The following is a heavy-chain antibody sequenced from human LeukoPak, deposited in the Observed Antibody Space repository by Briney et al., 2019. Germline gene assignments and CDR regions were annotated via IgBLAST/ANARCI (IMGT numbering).Heavy chain of an antibody. J-gene: IGHJ4*02. CDR2: IQPNSGGT. CDR1: GYTFTGYY. V-gene: IGHV1-2*06. D-gene: IGHD1-26*01. CDR3: ARDQWELLFDY. Sequence: SVKVASHASGYTFTGYYMHWVRQAPGQGLEWMGRIQPNSGGTNYAQNFQGRVTMTRDTNISTAYMELSRLRADDTAVYYCARDQWELLFDYWGQGTLVTVSS.